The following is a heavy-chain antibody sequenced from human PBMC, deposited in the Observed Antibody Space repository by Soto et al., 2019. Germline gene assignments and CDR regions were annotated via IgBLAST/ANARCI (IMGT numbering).Heavy chain of an antibody. CDR1: GYTFTSYG. V-gene: IGHV1-18*01. Sequence: ASVKVSCKASGYTFTSYGISWVRQAPGQGLEWMGWISAYNGNTNYAQKLQGRVTMTTDTSTRTAYMELRSLRSDDTAVYYCASPQAIAPGRYYGMDVWGQGTTVAVYS. D-gene: IGHD3-22*01. CDR3: ASPQAIAPGRYYGMDV. CDR2: ISAYNGNT. J-gene: IGHJ6*02.